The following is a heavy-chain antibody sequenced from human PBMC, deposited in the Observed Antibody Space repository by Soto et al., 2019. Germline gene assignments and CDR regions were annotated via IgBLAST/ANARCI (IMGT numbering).Heavy chain of an antibody. J-gene: IGHJ4*02. Sequence: SETLSLTCTVSGGSISSSSYYWGWIRQPPGKGLEWIGSIYYSGSTYYNPSLKSRVTISVDTSKNQFSLKLSSVTAADTAVYYCARLDYYDSSGYPFDYWGQGTLVTVS. CDR1: GGSISSSSYY. V-gene: IGHV4-39*01. D-gene: IGHD3-22*01. CDR2: IYYSGST. CDR3: ARLDYYDSSGYPFDY.